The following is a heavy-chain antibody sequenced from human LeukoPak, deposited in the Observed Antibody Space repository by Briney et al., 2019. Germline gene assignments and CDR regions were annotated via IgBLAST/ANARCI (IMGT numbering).Heavy chain of an antibody. D-gene: IGHD1-1*01. Sequence: GGSLRLSCAASGFTLSYYWMSWVRQAPGKGLEWVANIQEDGSNRYYVGSVKGRFTIPRDNAKNSVYLQMNSLRAEDTAVYYCAREARGTRAAFDIWGQGTMVTVS. J-gene: IGHJ3*02. V-gene: IGHV3-7*01. CDR3: AREARGTRAAFDI. CDR1: GFTLSYYW. CDR2: IQEDGSNR.